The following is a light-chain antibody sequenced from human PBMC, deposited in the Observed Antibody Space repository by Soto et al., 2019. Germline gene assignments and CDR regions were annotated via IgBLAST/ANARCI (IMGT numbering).Light chain of an antibody. CDR2: DDS. V-gene: IGLV3-21*02. J-gene: IGLJ2*01. CDR3: QVWDSSSDLVV. CDR1: NIGSKS. Sequence: SYELTQPPSVSVAPGQTARITCGGNNIGSKSVHWYQQKPGQAPVLVVYDDSDRPSGIPERLSGSNSGNTATLTISRVEAGDEADYYCQVWDSSSDLVVFGGGTQLTVL.